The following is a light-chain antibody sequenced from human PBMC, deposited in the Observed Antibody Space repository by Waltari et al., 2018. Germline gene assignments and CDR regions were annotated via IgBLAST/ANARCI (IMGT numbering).Light chain of an antibody. CDR2: ETE. Sequence: QSVLTQPPSVSAAPGQKVTISCSGSTSNIGTHYFSWYQQPPGAAPKVFIYETEKRPSWVPDRFSGSKSGTSASLGIIGLQTGDEAAYYCGTWDNSLSALVFGGGTRLTVL. CDR1: TSNIGTHY. CDR3: GTWDNSLSALV. V-gene: IGLV1-51*02. J-gene: IGLJ2*01.